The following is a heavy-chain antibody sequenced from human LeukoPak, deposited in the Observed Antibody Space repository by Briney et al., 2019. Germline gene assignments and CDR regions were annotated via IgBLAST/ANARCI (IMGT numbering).Heavy chain of an antibody. J-gene: IGHJ6*03. D-gene: IGHD6-19*01. CDR3: ASTEQWLVSGLYYYYYMDV. Sequence: GSSVKVSCKASGGTFSSYAISWVRQAPGQGLEGMGGIIPIFGTANYAHKFQGRVTITTDESTSTAYMELSSLRSEDTAVYYCASTEQWLVSGLYYYYYMDVWGKGTTVTVSS. V-gene: IGHV1-69*05. CDR1: GGTFSSYA. CDR2: IIPIFGTA.